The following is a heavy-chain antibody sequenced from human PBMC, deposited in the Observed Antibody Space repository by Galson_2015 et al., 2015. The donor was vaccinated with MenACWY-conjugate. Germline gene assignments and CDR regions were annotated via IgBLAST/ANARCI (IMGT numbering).Heavy chain of an antibody. CDR3: ARVLSSGWTRQFDY. CDR1: GLTFDASG. Sequence: SMRLCDAASGLTFDASGIHWVRQAPGKGVEWVTAITYDGSTKYHADSVKGRFTLYRVNSKNTVSLQMNGLTPEDMAVYFCARVLSSGWTRQFDYWGQGTRVAVSS. CDR2: ITYDGSTK. V-gene: IGHV3-30*03. J-gene: IGHJ4*02. D-gene: IGHD6-19*01.